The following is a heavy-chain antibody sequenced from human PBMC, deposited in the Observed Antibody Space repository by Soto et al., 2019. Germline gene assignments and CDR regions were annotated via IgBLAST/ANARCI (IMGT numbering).Heavy chain of an antibody. Sequence: EVQVVESGGGLVQPGGSLRLSCAASGFSVTNNYMNWVRQAPGKGLEWVSIIDIGGNTYYAASVKDSFTISRDNSRNRLYLHMDSLRAEDTAVYYCARGRGSTGYLGREHYFDYWGQGTLVTVSP. CDR3: ARGRGSTGYLGREHYFDY. D-gene: IGHD2-2*01. J-gene: IGHJ4*02. CDR1: GFSVTNNY. CDR2: IDIGGNT. V-gene: IGHV3-66*01.